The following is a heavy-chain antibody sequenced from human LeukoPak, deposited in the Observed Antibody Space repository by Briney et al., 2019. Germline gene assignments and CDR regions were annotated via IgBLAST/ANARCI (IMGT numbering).Heavy chain of an antibody. CDR1: GFTFSSYA. V-gene: IGHV3-23*01. Sequence: PGGSLRLSCAASGFTFSSYAMSWVRQAPGKGLEWVSAISGSGGSTYYADSVKGRFTISRDNSKNTLYLQMNSLRAEDTAVYYCAMCGSTSCSAAPQFDYWGQGTLVTVSS. CDR3: AMCGSTSCSAAPQFDY. J-gene: IGHJ4*02. CDR2: ISGSGGST. D-gene: IGHD2-2*01.